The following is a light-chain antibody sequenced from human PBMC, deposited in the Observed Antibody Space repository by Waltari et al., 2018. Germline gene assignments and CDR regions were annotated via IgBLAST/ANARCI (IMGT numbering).Light chain of an antibody. J-gene: IGKJ4*01. CDR2: AAS. CDR3: QQYDGSVVT. V-gene: IGKV3-20*01. Sequence: EIVLTQSPGTLSLSPGERVTLSCRASQYITGHWLTWYQQKPGQAPRLLSYAASTRSPGIPDRFSGSGSGTDFSLTISRLEPEDSAAYYCQQYDGSVVTFGGGTKVEIK. CDR1: QYITGHW.